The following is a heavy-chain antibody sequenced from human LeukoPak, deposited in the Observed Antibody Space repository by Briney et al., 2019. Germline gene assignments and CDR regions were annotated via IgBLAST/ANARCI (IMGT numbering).Heavy chain of an antibody. CDR1: GFPFSSYA. CDR3: VRGYSFGPYGMDV. Sequence: GGSLRLSCSASGFPFSSYAMHWVRQAPGKGLEDVSAISDSGGSTYYADSVKGRFTISRDNSKNTLYLQMSSLRAEDTAVYFCVRGYSFGPYGMDVWGQGTTVTVSS. J-gene: IGHJ6*02. D-gene: IGHD2-15*01. CDR2: ISDSGGST. V-gene: IGHV3-64D*09.